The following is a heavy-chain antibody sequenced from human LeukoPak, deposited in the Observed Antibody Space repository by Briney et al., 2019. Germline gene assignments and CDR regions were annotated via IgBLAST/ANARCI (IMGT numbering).Heavy chain of an antibody. D-gene: IGHD5-18*01. CDR1: GFTVSSNY. CDR2: IYSGGST. Sequence: PGGSLRLSCAASGFTVSSNYMSWVRQAPGKGLEWVSVIYSGGSTYYADSVKGRFTISRDNSKNTLYLQMNSLRAEDTAVYYCARFGYSYGLGYFDYWGQGTLVTVSS. CDR3: ARFGYSYGLGYFDY. V-gene: IGHV3-53*01. J-gene: IGHJ4*02.